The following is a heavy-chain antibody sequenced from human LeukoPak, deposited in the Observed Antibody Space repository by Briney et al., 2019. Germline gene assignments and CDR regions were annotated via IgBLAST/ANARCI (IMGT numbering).Heavy chain of an antibody. J-gene: IGHJ5*02. V-gene: IGHV3-53*01. CDR3: AREGANYYGSGSYYSRFGWFDP. D-gene: IGHD3-10*01. CDR1: GFTVSSNY. CDR2: IYSGGST. Sequence: GGSLRLSCAASGFTVSSNYISWVRQAPGKGLEWVSVIYSGGSTYYADSVKGRFTISRDNSKNTLYLQMNSLRAEDTAVYYCAREGANYYGSGSYYSRFGWFDPWGQGTLVTVSS.